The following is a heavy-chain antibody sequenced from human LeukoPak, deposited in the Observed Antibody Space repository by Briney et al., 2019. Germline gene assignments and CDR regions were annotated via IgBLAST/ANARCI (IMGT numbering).Heavy chain of an antibody. CDR3: ARWHPSWDFPY. CDR2: IYPRDSDT. V-gene: IGHV5-51*01. CDR1: GYNFSSYW. D-gene: IGHD3-3*01. J-gene: IGHJ4*02. Sequence: GESLKISCKGSGYNFSSYWIGWVRQMPGKGLEWMGIIYPRDSDTRYSPSFQGQVTISADKSISTASLQWSSLRASDTAMYYCARWHPSWDFPYWGQGTLVTVSS.